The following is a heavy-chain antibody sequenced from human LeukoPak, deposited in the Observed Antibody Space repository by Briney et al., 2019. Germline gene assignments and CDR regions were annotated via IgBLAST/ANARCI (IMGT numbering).Heavy chain of an antibody. CDR1: GFTFSSYS. CDR2: ISSSSSYI. Sequence: KTGGSLRLSCAASGFTFSSYSMNWVRQAPGKGLEWVSSISSSSSYIYYADSVKGRFTISRDNAKNSLYLQMNSLRAEDTAVYYCARSETINDYGDHWGQGTLVTVSS. J-gene: IGHJ4*02. D-gene: IGHD5-24*01. V-gene: IGHV3-21*01. CDR3: ARSETINDYGDH.